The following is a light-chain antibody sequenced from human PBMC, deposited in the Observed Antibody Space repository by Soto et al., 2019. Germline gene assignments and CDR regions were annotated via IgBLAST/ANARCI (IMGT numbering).Light chain of an antibody. J-gene: IGKJ5*01. V-gene: IGKV1-33*01. CDR1: QDISNY. Sequence: DIQMTQSPSSLSASVGDRVTITCQASQDISNYLNWYQQKPGKAPKLLIYDASNLETGVPSRFSGSGFGTEFTLTINGLQPDDSAVYFCQHFHTKPITFGQGTRLEIK. CDR3: QHFHTKPIT. CDR2: DAS.